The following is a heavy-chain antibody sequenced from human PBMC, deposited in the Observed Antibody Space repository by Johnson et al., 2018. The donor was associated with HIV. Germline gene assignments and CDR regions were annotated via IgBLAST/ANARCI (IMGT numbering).Heavy chain of an antibody. CDR1: GFTVSSNY. CDR2: IWYDGSNK. J-gene: IGHJ3*01. CDR3: AILAGLDYGDSLDAFDV. D-gene: IGHD4-17*01. V-gene: IGHV3-33*08. Sequence: QVQLVESGGGLVQPGGSLRLSCAASGFTVSSNYMSWVRQAPGKGLEWVAIIWYDGSNKHYADSVTGRFTISRDSSKNTLYLQMNSLRAEDTAVYYCAILAGLDYGDSLDAFDVWGQGIMVTVSS.